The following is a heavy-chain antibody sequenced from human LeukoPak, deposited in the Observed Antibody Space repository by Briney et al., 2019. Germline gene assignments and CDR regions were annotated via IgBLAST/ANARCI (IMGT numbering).Heavy chain of an antibody. Sequence: ASVKVSCKASGYSFNDYYMHWVRQVPGQGFEWLGWINPKYGYATYAGNFLGRLTMTSDKSTSTVSMDLISLRSDDTAIYYCAKAGRSDYFLRWFDPWGQGTLVTVSS. CDR3: AKAGRSDYFLRWFDP. J-gene: IGHJ5*02. CDR1: GYSFNDYY. V-gene: IGHV1-2*02. D-gene: IGHD3-10*01. CDR2: INPKYGYA.